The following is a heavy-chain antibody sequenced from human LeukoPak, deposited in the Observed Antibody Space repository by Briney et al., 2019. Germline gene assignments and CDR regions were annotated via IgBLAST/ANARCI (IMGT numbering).Heavy chain of an antibody. D-gene: IGHD4-17*01. CDR2: INPNSGGT. CDR1: GYTFTGYY. J-gene: IGHJ3*02. CDR3: ARDFSPIYGDYRGLDAFDI. Sequence: ASVKVSCKASGYTFTGYYMHWVRQAPGQGLEWMGWINPNSGGTNYAQKFQGRVTMTRDTSISTAYMELSRLRSDDTAVYYCARDFSPIYGDYRGLDAFDIWGQGTMVTVSS. V-gene: IGHV1-2*02.